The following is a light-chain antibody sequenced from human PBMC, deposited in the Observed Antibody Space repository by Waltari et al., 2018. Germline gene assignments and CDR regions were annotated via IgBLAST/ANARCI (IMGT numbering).Light chain of an antibody. V-gene: IGLV3-1*01. J-gene: IGLJ3*02. Sequence: ALTQPPSVSVSPGQTATITCSGDKLGNTYVSWYQQPSGQPPLLVIYEDSRRPSGIPERLSGDNSGNTATLTIGDTQSVDEADYFCQARGNNDVVFGGGTKLTVL. CDR3: QARGNNDVV. CDR2: EDS. CDR1: KLGNTY.